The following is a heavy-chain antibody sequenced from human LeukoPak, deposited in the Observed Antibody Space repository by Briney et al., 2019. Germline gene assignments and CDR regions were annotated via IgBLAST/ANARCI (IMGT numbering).Heavy chain of an antibody. V-gene: IGHV3-7*04. CDR2: INPDGSVK. D-gene: IGHD1-26*01. Sequence: GSLRLSCAASGFTFSSHWMSWVRQAPGKGLQWVASINPDGSVKHFVDSVRGRFTISRDNANNSLYLQMNSLRAEDTAAYYCARLVGMVTTYDLWGHGTMVSVSS. CDR1: GFTFSSHW. CDR3: ARLVGMVTTYDL. J-gene: IGHJ3*01.